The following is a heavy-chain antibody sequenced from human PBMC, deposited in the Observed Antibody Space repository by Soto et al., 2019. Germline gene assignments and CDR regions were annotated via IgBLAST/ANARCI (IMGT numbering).Heavy chain of an antibody. CDR1: GYTFTSYH. Sequence: QVQLVQSGAEVKKPGASVKVSCKASGYTFTSYHITWVRQAPGQGLEWMGWISAYNGNTNYAQKLQGRVTMTTDTSTSTALMWLRSVSSEDTAVYYCARDSPPPREWGQGTLVTVSS. J-gene: IGHJ4*02. CDR2: ISAYNGNT. V-gene: IGHV1-18*01. CDR3: ARDSPPPRE.